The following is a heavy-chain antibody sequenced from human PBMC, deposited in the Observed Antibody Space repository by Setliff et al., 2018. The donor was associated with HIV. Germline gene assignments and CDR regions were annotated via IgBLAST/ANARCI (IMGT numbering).Heavy chain of an antibody. J-gene: IGHJ4*01. V-gene: IGHV4-34*01. CDR1: GETFSDYY. Sequence: SETLSLTCAVYGETFSDYYWSWIRQPPGKGLEWSGEINHSESTNYNPSLKSRVTVSVDTSKKQFSLRMSSVSAADTALYYCARGGGITWRSYSFDYWGHGTLVTVSS. CDR2: INHSEST. CDR3: ARGGGITWRSYSFDY. D-gene: IGHD3-10*01.